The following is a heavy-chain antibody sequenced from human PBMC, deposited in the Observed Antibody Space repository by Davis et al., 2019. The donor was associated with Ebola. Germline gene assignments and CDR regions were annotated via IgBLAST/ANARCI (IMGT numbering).Heavy chain of an antibody. CDR3: ARRGYCSGSACPWCWFDP. Sequence: GESLKISCIGSGYSFTRYWIGWVRQLPGEGLEWMGIIYPGDSDTRYSPSFQGQVTISADKSISTAYLQWSSLKVSDTAIYYCARRGYCSGSACPWCWFDPWGQGTRVTVSS. V-gene: IGHV5-51*01. CDR1: GYSFTRYW. D-gene: IGHD2-15*01. CDR2: IYPGDSDT. J-gene: IGHJ5*02.